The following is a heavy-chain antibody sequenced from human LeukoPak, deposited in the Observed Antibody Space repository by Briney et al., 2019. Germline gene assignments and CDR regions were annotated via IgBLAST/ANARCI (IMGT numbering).Heavy chain of an antibody. CDR1: GGSIISSSYY. D-gene: IGHD6-13*01. V-gene: IGHV4-39*01. Sequence: PSETLSLTCTVSGGSIISSSYYWEWIRQPPGKGLEWIGNIYYTGSAYYSLSLKSRVTISVDTPKNQFSLKLSYVTAADTAVYYCATAAAADGTVYWGQGTLVTVSS. J-gene: IGHJ4*02. CDR3: ATAAAADGTVY. CDR2: IYYTGSA.